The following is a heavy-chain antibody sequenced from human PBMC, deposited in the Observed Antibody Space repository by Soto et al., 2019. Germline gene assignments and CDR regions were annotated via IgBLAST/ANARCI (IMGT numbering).Heavy chain of an antibody. D-gene: IGHD3-10*01. CDR1: GFTFSSYG. Sequence: GGSLRLSCAASGFTFSSYGMHWVRQAPGKGLEWVAVISYDGSNKYYADSVKGRFTISRDNSKNTLYLQMNSLRAEDTAVYYCAKDINYYGSGRFDYWGQGTLVTVSS. CDR2: ISYDGSNK. V-gene: IGHV3-30*18. CDR3: AKDINYYGSGRFDY. J-gene: IGHJ4*02.